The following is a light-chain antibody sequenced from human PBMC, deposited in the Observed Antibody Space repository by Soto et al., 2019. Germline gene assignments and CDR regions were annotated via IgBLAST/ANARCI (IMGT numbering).Light chain of an antibody. Sequence: QSALTQPASVSGSPGQSITISCPGTSSDVGGYNYVSWYQQHPGKAPKLMIYDVSNRPSGVSNRFSGSKSGNTASLTISGLQAEDEADYYCSSYTSSSLVFGGGTKVTVL. CDR2: DVS. CDR1: SSDVGGYNY. CDR3: SSYTSSSLV. J-gene: IGLJ2*01. V-gene: IGLV2-14*01.